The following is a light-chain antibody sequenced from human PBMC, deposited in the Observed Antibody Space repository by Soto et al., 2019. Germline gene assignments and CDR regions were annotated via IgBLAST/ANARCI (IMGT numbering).Light chain of an antibody. CDR2: SNN. V-gene: IGLV1-44*01. J-gene: IGLJ1*01. CDR3: CSYAGSNVVV. Sequence: QSVLTQPPSASGTPGQRVTISCSGSTSNIESNTVNWYQQVPGTAPKLLIYSNNQRPSGVPDRFSGSKSGTSASLAISGLQSEDEGDYNCCSYAGSNVVVFGTGTKVTVL. CDR1: TSNIESNT.